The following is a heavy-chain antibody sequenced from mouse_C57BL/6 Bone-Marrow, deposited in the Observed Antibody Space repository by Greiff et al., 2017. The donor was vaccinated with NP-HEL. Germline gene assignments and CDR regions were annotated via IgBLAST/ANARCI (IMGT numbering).Heavy chain of an antibody. CDR3: ARPGDYYGSSHWYFDV. CDR1: GFTFSDYG. J-gene: IGHJ1*03. Sequence: EVKLVESGGGLVKPGGSLKLSCAASGFTFSDYGMHWVRQAPEKGLEWVAYISSGSSTIYYADTVKGRFTISRDNAKNTLFLQMTSLRSEDTAMYYCARPGDYYGSSHWYFDVWGTGTTVTVSS. CDR2: ISSGSSTI. V-gene: IGHV5-17*01. D-gene: IGHD1-1*01.